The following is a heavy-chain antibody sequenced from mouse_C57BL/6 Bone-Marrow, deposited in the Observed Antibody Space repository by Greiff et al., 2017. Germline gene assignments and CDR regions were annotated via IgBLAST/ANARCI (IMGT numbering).Heavy chain of an antibody. CDR1: GFTFSDFY. CDR2: SRNKANDYTT. D-gene: IGHD1-1*01. V-gene: IGHV7-1*01. Sequence: EVNVVESGGGLVQSGRSLRLSCATSGFTFSDFYMEWVRQAPGKGLEWIAASRNKANDYTTEYSASVKGRFIVSRDTSQSILYLQMNALRAEGTAIYYCARDALITTVVAHWYFDVWGTGTTVTVSS. CDR3: ARDALITTVVAHWYFDV. J-gene: IGHJ1*03.